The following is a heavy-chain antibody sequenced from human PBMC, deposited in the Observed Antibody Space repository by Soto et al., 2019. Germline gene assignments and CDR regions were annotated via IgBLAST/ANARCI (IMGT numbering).Heavy chain of an antibody. V-gene: IGHV5-51*01. CDR1: GYSFTSYW. CDR2: IYPGDSDT. CDR3: ARGFADSYGYYYYYGMDV. J-gene: IGHJ6*02. D-gene: IGHD5-18*01. Sequence: PGESLKISCKGSGYSFTSYWIGWVRQMPGKGLEWMGIIYPGDSDTRYGPSFQGQVTISADKSISTAYLQWSSLKASDTAMYYCARGFADSYGYYYYYGMDVWGQGTTVTVSS.